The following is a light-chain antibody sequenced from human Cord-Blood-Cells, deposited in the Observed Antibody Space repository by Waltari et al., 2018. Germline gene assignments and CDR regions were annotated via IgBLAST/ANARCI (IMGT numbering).Light chain of an antibody. CDR3: SSYAGSNNLRV. V-gene: IGLV2-8*01. CDR1: SSDVGGYNY. Sequence: QSALTRPPSASGSPGPSVTIPCTGTSSDVGGYNYVSWYQQHPGKAPKLMIYEVSKRPSGVPDRFSGSKSGNTASLTVSGLQAEDEADYYCSSYAGSNNLRVFGGGTKLTVL. J-gene: IGLJ2*01. CDR2: EVS.